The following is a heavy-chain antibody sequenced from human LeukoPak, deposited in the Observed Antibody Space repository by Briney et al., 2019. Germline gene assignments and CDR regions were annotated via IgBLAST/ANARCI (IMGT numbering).Heavy chain of an antibody. CDR2: IYYSGST. D-gene: IGHD3-22*01. J-gene: IGHJ4*02. V-gene: IGHV4-59*01. Sequence: SETLSLTCTVSGGSISSYYWSWIRQPPGKGLEWIGYIYYSGSTNYNPSLKSRVTISVDTSKNQFSLKLSSVTAAGTAVYYCAGSGYYYDGSGLDYWGQGTLVTVSS. CDR3: AGSGYYYDGSGLDY. CDR1: GGSISSYY.